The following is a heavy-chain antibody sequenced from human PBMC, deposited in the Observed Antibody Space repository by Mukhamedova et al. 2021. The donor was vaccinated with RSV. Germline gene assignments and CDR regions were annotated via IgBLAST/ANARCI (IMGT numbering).Heavy chain of an antibody. J-gene: IGHJ4*02. Sequence: GYISSSGSTNYNPSLKSRVTISVDTSKNQFSLKLTSVTAADTAVYYCARRYNYGTYFDYWGQGALVTASS. CDR3: ARRYNYGTYFDY. V-gene: IGHV4-59*01. D-gene: IGHD5-18*01. CDR2: ISSSGST.